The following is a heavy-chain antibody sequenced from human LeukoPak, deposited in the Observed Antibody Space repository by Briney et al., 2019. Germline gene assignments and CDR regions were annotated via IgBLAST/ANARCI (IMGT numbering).Heavy chain of an antibody. CDR3: ARSGTVTTWNY. CDR1: GGSISSGGYY. CDR2: IYYSGTT. V-gene: IGHV4-31*03. J-gene: IGHJ4*02. D-gene: IGHD4-17*01. Sequence: SQTLSLTCTVSGGSISSGGYYWSWIRQHPGKGLEWIGCIYYSGTTYYHPSLTSRVAISVDTTKNQFSLKLSSVTAADTAVYYCARSGTVTTWNYWGQGTLVTVSS.